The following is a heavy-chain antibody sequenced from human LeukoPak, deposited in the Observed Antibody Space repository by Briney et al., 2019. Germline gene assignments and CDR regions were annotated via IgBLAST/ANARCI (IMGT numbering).Heavy chain of an antibody. CDR3: VGTAARLYDY. Sequence: SVKVSCKASGGTFSSYAISWVRQAPGQGLEWMGGIIPIFGTANYAQKFQGRVTITADESTSTAYMELSSLRSEDTAVYYCVGTAARLYDYWGQGTLVTVSS. CDR2: IIPIFGTA. D-gene: IGHD6-6*01. J-gene: IGHJ4*02. CDR1: GGTFSSYA. V-gene: IGHV1-69*13.